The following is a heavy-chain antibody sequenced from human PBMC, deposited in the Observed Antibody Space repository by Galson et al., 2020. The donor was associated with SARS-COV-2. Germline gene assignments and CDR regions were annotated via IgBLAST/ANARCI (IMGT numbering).Heavy chain of an antibody. Sequence: GGSLRLSCEVSGSTFNIYSMNWVRQAPGKGLEWVSAISSSSDYIYYADSVKGRFTISRDNAKNSLYLQMTSLRAEDTAVYYCARDASWAMFGVDVWGQGTPVTVSS. D-gene: IGHD1-26*01. CDR2: ISSSSDYI. CDR1: GSTFNIYS. J-gene: IGHJ6*02. V-gene: IGHV3-21*01. CDR3: ARDASWAMFGVDV.